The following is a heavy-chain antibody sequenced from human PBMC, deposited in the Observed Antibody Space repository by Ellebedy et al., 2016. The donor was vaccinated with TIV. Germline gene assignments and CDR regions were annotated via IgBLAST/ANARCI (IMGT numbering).Heavy chain of an antibody. CDR2: INPSDGST. V-gene: IGHV1-46*01. CDR1: GYTFTNYY. D-gene: IGHD1-14*01. CDR3: ARSYKRTARDAFDI. J-gene: IGHJ3*02. Sequence: AASVKVSCKASGYTFTNYYMNWVRQAPGQGLEWMGIINPSDGSTTYAQQFQGRVTMTTDTSTGTVYMQLSSLRSEDTAVYYCARSYKRTARDAFDIWGQGTMVTVSS.